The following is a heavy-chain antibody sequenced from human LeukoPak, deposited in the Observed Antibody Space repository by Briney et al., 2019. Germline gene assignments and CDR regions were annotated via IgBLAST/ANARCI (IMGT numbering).Heavy chain of an antibody. V-gene: IGHV1-46*01. CDR1: GYTFTSYY. CDR2: INPSGGST. J-gene: IGHJ4*02. D-gene: IGHD3-9*01. CDR3: ARGYYDILTGYYRYYFDY. Sequence: ASVNVSCKASGYTFTSYYMHWVRQAPGQGLEWMGIINPSGGSTSYEQKFQGRVTMTRDTSTSTVYMELSSLRSEDTDVYYCARGYYDILTGYYRYYFDYWGQGTLVSVSS.